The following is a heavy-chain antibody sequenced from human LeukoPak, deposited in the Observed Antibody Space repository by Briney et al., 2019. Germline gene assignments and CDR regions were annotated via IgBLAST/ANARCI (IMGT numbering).Heavy chain of an antibody. Sequence: TGGSLRLSCAASGXTFSSYSMNWVRQAPGKGLEWVSYISSSSSTIYYADSVKGRFTISRDNAKNSLYLQMNSLRDEDTAVYYCVRDVWGDRDGFFDRWGQGTLVTVSS. D-gene: IGHD5-24*01. J-gene: IGHJ4*02. V-gene: IGHV3-48*02. CDR1: GXTFSSYS. CDR2: ISSSSSTI. CDR3: VRDVWGDRDGFFDR.